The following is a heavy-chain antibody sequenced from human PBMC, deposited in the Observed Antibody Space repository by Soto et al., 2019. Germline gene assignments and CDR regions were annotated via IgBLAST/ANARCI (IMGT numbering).Heavy chain of an antibody. CDR1: GYTFTTYF. V-gene: IGHV1-2*02. CDR2: IFPGSGDT. CDR3: AREWQRGTDY. D-gene: IGHD6-25*01. Sequence: QVQLVQSGAEVVKPGASVKVSCKASGYTFTTYFLHWVRQAPGQGLEWLGWIFPGSGDTNYAQKFHGRVTMTRDTSINTAYMELSRLTSDDTGVYYCAREWQRGTDYWGQGALITVSS. J-gene: IGHJ4*02.